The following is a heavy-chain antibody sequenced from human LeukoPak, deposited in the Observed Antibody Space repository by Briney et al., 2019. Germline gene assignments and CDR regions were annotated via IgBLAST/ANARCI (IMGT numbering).Heavy chain of an antibody. CDR2: IYHSGST. D-gene: IGHD6-6*01. CDR1: GGSISGYY. V-gene: IGHV4-59*12. CDR3: ARDSSSSQNAFDI. Sequence: SETLSLTCTVSGGSISGYYGSWIRQPPGKGLEWIGYIYHSGSTYYNPSLKSRVTISVDRSKNQFSLKLSSVTAADTAVYYCARDSSSSQNAFDIWGQGTMVTVSS. J-gene: IGHJ3*02.